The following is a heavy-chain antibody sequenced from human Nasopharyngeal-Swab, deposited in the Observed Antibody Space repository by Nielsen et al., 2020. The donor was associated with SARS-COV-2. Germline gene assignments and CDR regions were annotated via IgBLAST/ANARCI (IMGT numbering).Heavy chain of an antibody. V-gene: IGHV4-34*01. J-gene: IGHJ4*02. CDR2: INHSGST. CDR3: ARYSRSSWSSRRDY. D-gene: IGHD6-13*01. Sequence: WIRRPPGKGLEWIGEINHSGSTNYNPSLKSRVTISVDTSKNQFSLKLSSVTAADTAVYYCARYSRSSWSSRRDYWGQGTLVTVSS.